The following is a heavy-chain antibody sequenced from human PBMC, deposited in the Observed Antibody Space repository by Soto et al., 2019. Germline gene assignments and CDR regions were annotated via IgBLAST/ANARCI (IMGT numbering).Heavy chain of an antibody. D-gene: IGHD3-3*01. CDR3: ANSRLIIPELDYYYYYGMDF. V-gene: IGHV3-23*01. CDR2: ISGSGGST. CDR1: GFTFSSYA. Sequence: EVQLLESGGGLVQPGGSLRLSCAASGFTFSSYAMSWVRQAPGKGLEWVSAISGSGGSTYYADSVKGRFTISRDNSKNTLYLQMISLRAEDTAVYYCANSRLIIPELDYYYYYGMDFWGQGTTVTVSS. J-gene: IGHJ6*02.